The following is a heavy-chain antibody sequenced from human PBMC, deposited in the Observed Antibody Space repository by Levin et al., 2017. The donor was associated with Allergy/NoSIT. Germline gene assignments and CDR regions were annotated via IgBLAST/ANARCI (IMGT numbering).Heavy chain of an antibody. CDR3: ARQSGTRSSYDSFGT. CDR2: INSISGAT. J-gene: IGHJ3*02. CDR1: GYTY. Sequence: HGESLKISCKTSGYTYIHWVRQAPGQGLEWMGRINSISGATNYARKFQGRVRLTTDTSSNSAYLEVRSLTSDDTAVYYCARQSGTRSSYDSFGTWGRGTVVTVSS. D-gene: IGHD3-10*01. V-gene: IGHV1-2*06.